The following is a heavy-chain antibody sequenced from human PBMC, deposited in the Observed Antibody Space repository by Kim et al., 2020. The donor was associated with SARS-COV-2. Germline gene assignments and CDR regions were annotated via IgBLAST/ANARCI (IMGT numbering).Heavy chain of an antibody. Sequence: GGSLRLSCAASGFTFSSYAMHWVRQAPGKGLEWVAVISYDGSNKYYADSVKGRFTISRDNSKNTLYLQMNSLRAEDTAVYYCARSTYGVWDDAFDIWGQGTMVTVSS. V-gene: IGHV3-30*04. CDR2: ISYDGSNK. J-gene: IGHJ3*02. D-gene: IGHD4-17*01. CDR3: ARSTYGVWDDAFDI. CDR1: GFTFSSYA.